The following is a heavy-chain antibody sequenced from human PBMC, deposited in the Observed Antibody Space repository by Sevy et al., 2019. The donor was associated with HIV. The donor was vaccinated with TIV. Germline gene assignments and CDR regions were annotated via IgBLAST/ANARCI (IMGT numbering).Heavy chain of an antibody. V-gene: IGHV1-18*01. CDR3: AREVVTPGPDYGMDV. J-gene: IGHJ6*02. CDR1: NYNFFAYG. CDR2: ISGFNGNT. Sequence: ASVKVFCKASNYNFFAYGFAWVRQAPGQGLEWMGWISGFNGNTNYAQKLRGRVTLTTDSSTSTAYMELRSLTSDDTAVYYCAREVVTPGPDYGMDVWGPGTTVTVSS. D-gene: IGHD3-22*01.